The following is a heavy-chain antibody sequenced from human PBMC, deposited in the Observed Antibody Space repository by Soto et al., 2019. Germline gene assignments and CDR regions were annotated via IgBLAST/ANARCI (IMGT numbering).Heavy chain of an antibody. Sequence: VQLVESGGGEFQPGRSLRLSCAASGFPYTDFALHWVRQAPGKGLEWVAIISYDGSDKYYADSVKGRFAISRDNPKNTLYLEMNSLRPEDTAVYFCARRAWDSYYAIDVWGQGTTVTVFS. V-gene: IGHV3-30*09. J-gene: IGHJ6*02. CDR1: GFPYTDFA. D-gene: IGHD3-22*01. CDR3: ARRAWDSYYAIDV. CDR2: ISYDGSDK.